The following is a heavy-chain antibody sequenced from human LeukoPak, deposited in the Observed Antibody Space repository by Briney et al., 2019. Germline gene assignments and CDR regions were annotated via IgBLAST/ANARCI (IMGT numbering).Heavy chain of an antibody. D-gene: IGHD3-3*01. CDR3: VRGSISGYYGYFQH. CDR1: GFTFSSSW. J-gene: IGHJ1*01. Sequence: GGSLRLSCAASGFTFSSSWMHWVRQAPGKGLVWVSRINGDGSSTSYADSVKGRFTISRDNAKNTVYLQLNSLRAEDTAVCYCVRGSISGYYGYFQHWGQGTLVTVSS. V-gene: IGHV3-74*01. CDR2: INGDGSST.